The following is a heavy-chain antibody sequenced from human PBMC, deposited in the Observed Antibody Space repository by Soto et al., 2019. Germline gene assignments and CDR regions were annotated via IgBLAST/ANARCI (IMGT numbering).Heavy chain of an antibody. CDR2: IYSGGST. Sequence: EVQLVESRGGLVQPGGSLRLSCAASGFTVSSNYMSWVRQAPGKGLEWVSVIYSGGSTYYADSVKGRFTISRHNSKNTLYLQMNSLRAEDTAVYYCARGPATVTLYFDYWGQGTLVTVSS. J-gene: IGHJ4*02. D-gene: IGHD4-4*01. V-gene: IGHV3-53*04. CDR1: GFTVSSNY. CDR3: ARGPATVTLYFDY.